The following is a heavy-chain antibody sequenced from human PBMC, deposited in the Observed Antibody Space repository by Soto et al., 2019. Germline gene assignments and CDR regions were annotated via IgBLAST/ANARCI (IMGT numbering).Heavy chain of an antibody. D-gene: IGHD3-9*01. V-gene: IGHV3-64*01. CDR2: ISSNGGST. Sequence: PGGSLRLSCAASGFTFSSYAMHWVRQAPGKGLEYVSAISSNGGSTYYANSVKGRFTISRDNSKNTLYLQMGSLRAEDMAVYYCARGLHGPHYDILTGYIDYWGQGTLVTVSS. CDR3: ARGLHGPHYDILTGYIDY. J-gene: IGHJ4*02. CDR1: GFTFSSYA.